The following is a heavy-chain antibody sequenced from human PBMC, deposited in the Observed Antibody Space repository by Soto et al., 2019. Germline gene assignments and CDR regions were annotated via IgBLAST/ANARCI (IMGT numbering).Heavy chain of an antibody. J-gene: IGHJ6*03. CDR2: ISVNTGDT. CDR1: GYTFSNYG. D-gene: IGHD4-4*01. V-gene: IGHV1-18*01. CDR3: ARLTTLGNPKYSYYYYMDV. Sequence: QVQLAQSGAEVKKPGASVEVSCRASGYTFSNYGISWVRQAPGQGLEWMAWISVNTGDTNFAQKFQGRLTVTTDTSTSTAYMELRGLRSDDTAVYYCARLTTLGNPKYSYYYYMDVWGKGTTVTVS.